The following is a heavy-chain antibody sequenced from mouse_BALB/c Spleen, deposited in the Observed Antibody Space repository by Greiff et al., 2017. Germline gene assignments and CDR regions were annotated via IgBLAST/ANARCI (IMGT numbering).Heavy chain of an antibody. J-gene: IGHJ4*01. CDR2: ISNGGGST. Sequence: EVKLMESGGGLVQPGGSLKLSCAASGFTFSSYTMSWVRQTPEKRLEWVAYISNGGGSTYYPDTVKGRFTISRDNAKNTLYLQMSSLKSEDTAMYYCARLYGNSYYYAMDYWGQGTSVTVSS. CDR1: GFTFSSYT. D-gene: IGHD2-10*02. CDR3: ARLYGNSYYYAMDY. V-gene: IGHV5-12-2*01.